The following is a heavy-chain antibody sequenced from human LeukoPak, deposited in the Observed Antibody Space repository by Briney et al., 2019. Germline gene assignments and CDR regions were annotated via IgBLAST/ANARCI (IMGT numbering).Heavy chain of an antibody. Sequence: GGSLRLSCAASGFTFSSYSMNWVRQAPGKGLEWVSYISSSSSTIYYADSVKGRFTISRDNAKNSLYLQMNSLRAEDTAVYYCAKIAQWELIADDAFDIWGQGTMVTVSS. D-gene: IGHD1-26*01. V-gene: IGHV3-48*01. CDR3: AKIAQWELIADDAFDI. CDR1: GFTFSSYS. CDR2: ISSSSSTI. J-gene: IGHJ3*02.